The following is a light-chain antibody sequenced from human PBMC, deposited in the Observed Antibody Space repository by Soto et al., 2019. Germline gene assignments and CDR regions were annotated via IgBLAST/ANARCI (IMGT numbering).Light chain of an antibody. CDR1: QSVSSN. CDR2: GAS. CDR3: QQYNNWPPYT. Sequence: EIVMTQSPATLSVSPGERATLSCRASQSVSSNLAWYQQKPGQAPRLLIYGASTRATGIPARFSGSGSGTEFTLTISSLQSDDFGVYYCQQYNNWPPYTFGQGTKLEIK. J-gene: IGKJ2*01. V-gene: IGKV3-15*01.